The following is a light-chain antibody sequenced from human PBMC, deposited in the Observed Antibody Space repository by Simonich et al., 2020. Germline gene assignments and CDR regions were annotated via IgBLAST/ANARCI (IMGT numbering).Light chain of an antibody. V-gene: IGLV3-21*03. Sequence: SYVLTQPPSVSVPPEKTARITWGGNNIGSKMVHWYHQKPGPAPCRVVYDNIDRPSGVPERFSCSNSGSTATLTISRVEAGDEADYYCQVWDSSSDHPVFGGGTKLTVL. J-gene: IGLJ2*01. CDR3: QVWDSSSDHPV. CDR1: NIGSKM. CDR2: DNI.